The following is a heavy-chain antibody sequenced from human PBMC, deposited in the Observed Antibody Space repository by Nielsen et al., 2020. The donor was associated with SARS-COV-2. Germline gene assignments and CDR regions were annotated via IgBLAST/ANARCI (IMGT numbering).Heavy chain of an antibody. V-gene: IGHV3-7*01. CDR3: ARGASIAAAGGVY. CDR2: IKQDGSEK. J-gene: IGHJ4*02. D-gene: IGHD6-13*01. CDR1: GFTFSSYW. Sequence: GGSLRLSCAASGFTFSSYWMSWVRQAPGKGLEWVANIKQDGSEKYYVDSVKGRFTISRDNAKNSLYLQMNSLRAEDTAVYYCARGASIAAAGGVYWGQGTLVTVSS.